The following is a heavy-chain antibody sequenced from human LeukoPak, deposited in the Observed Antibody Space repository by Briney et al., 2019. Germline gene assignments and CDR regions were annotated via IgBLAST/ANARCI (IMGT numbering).Heavy chain of an antibody. V-gene: IGHV3-30*02. J-gene: IGHJ4*02. D-gene: IGHD3-22*01. CDR3: AKDRRMSYYYDSSGTPYFDY. CDR1: GFTFSSYG. Sequence: GGSLRLSCAASGFTFSSYGMHWVRQAPGKGLEWVAFIRYDGSNKYYADSVKGRFTISRDNSKNTLYLQMNSLRAEDTAVYYCAKDRRMSYYYDSSGTPYFDYWGQGTLVTVSS. CDR2: IRYDGSNK.